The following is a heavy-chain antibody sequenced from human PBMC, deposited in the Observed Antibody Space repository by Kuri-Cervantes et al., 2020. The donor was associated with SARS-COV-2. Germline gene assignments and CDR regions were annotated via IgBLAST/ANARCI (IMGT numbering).Heavy chain of an antibody. CDR2: IIPILGIA. J-gene: IGHJ5*02. V-gene: IGHV1-69*10. CDR1: GGTFSSYA. Sequence: SVKVSCKASGGTFSSYAISWVRQAPGQGLEWMGGIIPILGIANYAQKFQGRVTITADKSTSTAYMELSSLRSENTAVYYCARDRGLWFGELLSGNWFDPWGQGTLVTVSS. CDR3: ARDRGLWFGELLSGNWFDP. D-gene: IGHD3-10*01.